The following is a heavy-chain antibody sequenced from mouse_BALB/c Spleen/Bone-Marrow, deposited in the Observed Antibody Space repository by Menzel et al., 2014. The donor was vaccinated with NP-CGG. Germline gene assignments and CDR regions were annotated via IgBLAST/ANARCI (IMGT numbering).Heavy chain of an antibody. J-gene: IGHJ3*01. CDR2: INPGSGGT. CDR3: ARAIYYYYDDVGPFAY. CDR1: GYAFTNYL. V-gene: IGHV1-54*01. Sequence: QVQLQQSGAELVRPGTSVKASCKASGYAFTNYLIEWVKKRPGQGLEWIGVINPGSGGTNYMEKFKGKATLTADNSSSTAYMQVSSLTSDDSAVYFCARAIYYYYDDVGPFAYWGQGTLVTVSA. D-gene: IGHD2-4*01.